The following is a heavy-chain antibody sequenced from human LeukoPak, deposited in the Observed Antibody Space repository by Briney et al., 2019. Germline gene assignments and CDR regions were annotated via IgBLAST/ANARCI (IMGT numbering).Heavy chain of an antibody. CDR2: ISWNSGSI. J-gene: IGHJ3*02. V-gene: IGHV3-9*01. CDR1: GFTFDDYA. CDR3: AKVRMVRGVIKDDAFDI. D-gene: IGHD3-10*01. Sequence: PGGSLRLSCAASGFTFDDYAMHWVRQAPGKGLEWVSGISWNSGSIGYADSVKGRFTISRDNAKNSLYLQMNSLRAEDTALYYCAKVRMVRGVIKDDAFDIWGQGTMVTVSS.